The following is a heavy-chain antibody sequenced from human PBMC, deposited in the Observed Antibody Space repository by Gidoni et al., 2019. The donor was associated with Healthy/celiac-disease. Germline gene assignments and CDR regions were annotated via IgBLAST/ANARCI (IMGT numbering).Heavy chain of an antibody. CDR3: ARRGYYDFWSGYYDNWFDP. CDR1: GGSISSSSYY. Sequence: QLQLQESGPGLVKPSETLSLTCTVSGGSISSSSYYWGWIRQPPGKGLEWIGSIYYRGSTYYNPSLKSRVTISVDTSKNQFSLKLSSVTAADTAVYYCARRGYYDFWSGYYDNWFDPWGQGTLVTVSS. V-gene: IGHV4-39*01. CDR2: IYYRGST. J-gene: IGHJ5*02. D-gene: IGHD3-3*01.